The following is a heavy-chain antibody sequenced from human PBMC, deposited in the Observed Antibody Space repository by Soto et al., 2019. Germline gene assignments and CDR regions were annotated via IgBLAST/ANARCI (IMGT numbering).Heavy chain of an antibody. J-gene: IGHJ6*02. V-gene: IGHV4-39*01. CDR1: GGSISSSSYY. CDR2: IYYSGST. D-gene: IGHD4-17*01. Sequence: QLQLQESGPGLVKPSETLSLTCTVSGGSISSSSYYWGWIRQPPGKGLEWIGSIYYSGSTYYNPSLKSRVTISVDTSNNQFSLKLSSVTAADTAVYYCARQRTLYGDYYYYYGMDVWGQGTTVTVSS. CDR3: ARQRTLYGDYYYYYGMDV.